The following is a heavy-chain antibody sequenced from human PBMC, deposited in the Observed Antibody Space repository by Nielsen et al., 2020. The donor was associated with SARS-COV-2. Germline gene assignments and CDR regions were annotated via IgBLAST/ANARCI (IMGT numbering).Heavy chain of an antibody. V-gene: IGHV3-7*03. CDR1: GFTFSTYG. D-gene: IGHD5-12*01. CDR2: IKLDGSEK. CDR3: ARSPYDWSHFDY. J-gene: IGHJ4*02. Sequence: GESLKISCAASGFTFSTYGIHWVRQAPGKGLEWVGNIKLDGSEKYYVDSVKGRITISRDNAKNSLYLQMNSLRAEDTALYYCARSPYDWSHFDYWGQGTPVTVAS.